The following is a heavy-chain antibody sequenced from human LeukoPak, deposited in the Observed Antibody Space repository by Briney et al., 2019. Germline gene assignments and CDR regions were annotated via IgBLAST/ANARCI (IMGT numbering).Heavy chain of an antibody. J-gene: IGHJ4*02. CDR1: GFTFSSYS. CDR3: AVDLLRFFGGNDY. Sequence: KPGGSLRLSCAASGFTFSSYSMNWVRQAPGKGLEWVSSISSSSSYIYYADSVKGRFTISRDNAKNSLYLQMNSLRAEDTAVYYCAVDLLRFFGGNDYWGQGTLVTVSS. V-gene: IGHV3-21*01. CDR2: ISSSSSYI. D-gene: IGHD3-3*01.